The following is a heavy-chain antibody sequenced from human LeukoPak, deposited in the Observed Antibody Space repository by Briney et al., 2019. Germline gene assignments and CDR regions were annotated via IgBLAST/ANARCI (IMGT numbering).Heavy chain of an antibody. Sequence: ASVKVSCKASGYTFTSYDINWVRQATGQGLEWMGWMNPNSGNTGYAQKFQGRVTITRNTSISTAYMELSSLRSEDTAVYYCARGTTVINDVSDYWGQGTLVTVSS. J-gene: IGHJ4*02. V-gene: IGHV1-8*03. CDR3: ARGTTVINDVSDY. CDR1: GYTFTSYD. D-gene: IGHD4-17*01. CDR2: MNPNSGNT.